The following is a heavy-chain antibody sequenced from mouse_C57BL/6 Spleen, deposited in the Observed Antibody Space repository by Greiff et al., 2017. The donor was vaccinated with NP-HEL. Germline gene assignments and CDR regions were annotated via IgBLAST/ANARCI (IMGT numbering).Heavy chain of an antibody. J-gene: IGHJ4*01. CDR1: GYTFTDYY. V-gene: IGHV1-26*01. D-gene: IGHD2-3*01. Sequence: VQLQQSGPELVKPGASVKISCKASGYTFTDYYMNWVKQSHGKSLEWIGDINPNNGGTSYIQKFKGKATLTVDKSSSTAYMELRSLTSEDSAVYYCARRSYDGYLYYAMDYWGQGTSVTVSS. CDR2: INPNNGGT. CDR3: ARRSYDGYLYYAMDY.